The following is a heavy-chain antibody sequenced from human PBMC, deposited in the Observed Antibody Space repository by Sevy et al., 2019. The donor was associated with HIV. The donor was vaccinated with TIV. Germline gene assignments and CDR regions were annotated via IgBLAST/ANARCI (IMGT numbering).Heavy chain of an antibody. CDR3: ARLNGFEPYSYYALDV. CDR1: GYSFTHYW. Sequence: GESLKLSCEGSGYSFTHYWIAWVRQIPGKGLEWMGIIYPGDPAPTYSPSFKGRVTISADKSINIAYLQWSRLRASDTAIYYCARLNGFEPYSYYALDVWGQGTTVTVSS. CDR2: IYPGDPAP. D-gene: IGHD5-12*01. V-gene: IGHV5-51*01. J-gene: IGHJ6*02.